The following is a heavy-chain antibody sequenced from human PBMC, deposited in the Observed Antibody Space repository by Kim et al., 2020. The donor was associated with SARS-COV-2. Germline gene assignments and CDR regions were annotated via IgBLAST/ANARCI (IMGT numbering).Heavy chain of an antibody. CDR1: GASLNNFY. D-gene: IGHD3-10*01. CDR2: INHRGST. J-gene: IGHJ3*02. Sequence: SETLSLTCAVYGASLNNFYWSWLRQSPGTGLEWIAEINHRGSTNYNPSLKSRVTILADTSKSQFSLKVNSVTVADTAVYYCARETSRGDDAFDIWGHGTMVTVSS. V-gene: IGHV4-34*01. CDR3: ARETSRGDDAFDI.